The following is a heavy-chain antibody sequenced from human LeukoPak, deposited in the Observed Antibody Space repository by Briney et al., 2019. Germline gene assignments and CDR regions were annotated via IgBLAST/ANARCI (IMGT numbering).Heavy chain of an antibody. J-gene: IGHJ4*02. V-gene: IGHV3-21*01. CDR2: ISSSSSYI. D-gene: IGHD3-10*01. CDR1: GFTFSSYS. Sequence: GGSLRLSCAASGFTFSSYSMNWVRQAPGKGLEWVSSISSSSSYIYYADSVKGRFTISRDNAKNSLYLQMNSLRAEDTAVYYCARATMVRGVMPGYWGQGTLVTVSS. CDR3: ARATMVRGVMPGY.